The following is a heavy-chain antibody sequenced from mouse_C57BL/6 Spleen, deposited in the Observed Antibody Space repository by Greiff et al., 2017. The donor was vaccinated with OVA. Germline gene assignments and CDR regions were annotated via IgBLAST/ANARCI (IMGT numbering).Heavy chain of an antibody. Sequence: EVQVVESGGGLVQPKGSLKLSCAASGFSFNTYAMNWVRQAPGKGLEWVARIRSKSNNYATYYADSVKDRFTISRDDSESMLYLQMNNLKTEDTAMYYCVRHHRRYYAMDYWGQGTSVTVSS. CDR1: GFSFNTYA. J-gene: IGHJ4*01. V-gene: IGHV10-1*01. CDR3: VRHHRRYYAMDY. CDR2: IRSKSNNYAT.